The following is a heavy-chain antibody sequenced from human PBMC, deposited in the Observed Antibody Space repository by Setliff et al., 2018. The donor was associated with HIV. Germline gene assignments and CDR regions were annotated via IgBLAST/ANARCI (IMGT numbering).Heavy chain of an antibody. Sequence: ASVKVSCKASGYTFTSYAMPWVRRAPGQRLEWMGWINAGNGNTKYSKKFQGRVTSTRDTSASTAYMELSSLRSEDTAGYYCARDFLFTEAAAGETFDYWGQGTLVTVSS. CDR2: INAGNGNT. CDR1: GYTFTSYA. CDR3: ARDFLFTEAAAGETFDY. D-gene: IGHD6-13*01. J-gene: IGHJ4*02. V-gene: IGHV1-3*01.